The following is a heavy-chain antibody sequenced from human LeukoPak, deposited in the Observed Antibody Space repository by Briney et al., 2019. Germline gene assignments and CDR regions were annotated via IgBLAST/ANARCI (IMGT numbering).Heavy chain of an antibody. V-gene: IGHV4-34*01. CDR2: INHSGST. D-gene: IGHD6-13*01. J-gene: IGHJ4*02. Sequence: SETLSLTCAVYGGSFSGYYWSWIRQPPGKGLEWIGEINHSGSTNYNPSLKSRVTISVDTSKNQFSLKLSSVTAADTALYYCAKDTTYSSSWYFDYWGQGTLVTVSS. CDR1: GGSFSGYY. CDR3: AKDTTYSSSWYFDY.